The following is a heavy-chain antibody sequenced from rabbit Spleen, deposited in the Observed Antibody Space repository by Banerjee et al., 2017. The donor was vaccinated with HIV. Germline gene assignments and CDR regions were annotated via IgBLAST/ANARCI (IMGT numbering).Heavy chain of an antibody. D-gene: IGHD8-1*01. J-gene: IGHJ6*01. Sequence: QSLEESGGDLVKPGASLTLTCTASGVSFSNNHYMCWVRQAPGKGLEWIACIEGGSSAFSYFASWAKGRFTMSKASSTTVTLQMTSLTVADTATYFCARDTGSSFSSYGMDLWGQGTLVTVS. V-gene: IGHV1S40*01. CDR1: GVSFSNNHY. CDR3: ARDTGSSFSSYGMDL. CDR2: IEGGSSAFS.